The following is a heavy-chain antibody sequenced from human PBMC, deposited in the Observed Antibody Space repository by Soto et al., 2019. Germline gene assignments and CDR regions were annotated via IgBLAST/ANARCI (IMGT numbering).Heavy chain of an antibody. CDR2: IYPGDSDT. V-gene: IGHV5-51*01. Sequence: GESLKISCKGSGYSFTSYWIGWVRQMPGKGLEWMGIIYPGDSDTRYSPSFQGQVTISADKSISTAYLQWSSLKASDTAMYYCARPIWSGLHINYYGMDVWGQCTSVTVSS. CDR1: GYSFTSYW. J-gene: IGHJ6*02. CDR3: ARPIWSGLHINYYGMDV. D-gene: IGHD3-3*01.